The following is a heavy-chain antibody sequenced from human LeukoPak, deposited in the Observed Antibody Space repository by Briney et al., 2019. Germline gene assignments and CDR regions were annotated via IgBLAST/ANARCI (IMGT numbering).Heavy chain of an antibody. D-gene: IGHD3-9*01. V-gene: IGHV1-8*03. CDR1: GYTFTSYD. J-gene: IGHJ4*02. CDR2: MNPNSGNT. Sequence: ASVKVSCKASGYTFTSYDINWVRQATGQGLEWMGWMNPNSGNTGYAQKFQGRVTITRNTSISTAYMELSSLRSEDTAVYYCARGVYQARKKIYDILTGYLYYFDYWGQGTLVTVSS. CDR3: ARGVYQARKKIYDILTGYLYYFDY.